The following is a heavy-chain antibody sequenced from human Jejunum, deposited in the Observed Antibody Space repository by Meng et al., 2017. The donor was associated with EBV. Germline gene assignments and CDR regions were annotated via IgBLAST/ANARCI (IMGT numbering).Heavy chain of an antibody. Sequence: QGQRQVSGPARVKPLGPVSLTCAGSGDSIDSRNGWSWVRQSPEGGLEWIGEIYYSGSTNYNPSLKSRVTILVDRSENHFSLHLSSVTAADTAVYYCVRGGDYCLVYWGQGTLVTVSS. CDR2: IYYSGST. J-gene: IGHJ4*02. V-gene: IGHV4-4*02. D-gene: IGHD2-21*02. CDR1: GDSIDSRNG. CDR3: VRGGDYCLVY.